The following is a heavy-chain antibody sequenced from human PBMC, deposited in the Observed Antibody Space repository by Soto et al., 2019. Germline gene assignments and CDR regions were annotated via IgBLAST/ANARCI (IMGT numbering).Heavy chain of an antibody. Sequence: LTLTCTFSWFSLSTSVISMSWIRQPPGMALEWLALIDWDDDEYYSPSLRPRLTVSKDTSKNQVVLTMTNMDPVDTATYYCARSLTRYYYGMDVWGQGTTVTVSS. CDR2: IDWDDDE. J-gene: IGHJ6*02. V-gene: IGHV2-70*01. CDR1: WFSLSTSVIS. CDR3: ARSLTRYYYGMDV.